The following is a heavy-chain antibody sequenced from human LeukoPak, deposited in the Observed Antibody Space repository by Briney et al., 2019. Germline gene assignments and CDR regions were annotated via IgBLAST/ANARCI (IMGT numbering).Heavy chain of an antibody. CDR1: GFTFSSYA. D-gene: IGHD2-21*02. V-gene: IGHV3-30*14. Sequence: GGSLRLSCAASGFTFSSYAMHWVRQAPGKGLEWVAVISYDGSNKYYADSVKGRFTISRDNSKNTVYLQMNSLRGEDTAVYYGVRGRRYCGGDCYVPYYFDYWGQGTLVTVSS. CDR2: ISYDGSNK. CDR3: VRGRRYCGGDCYVPYYFDY. J-gene: IGHJ4*02.